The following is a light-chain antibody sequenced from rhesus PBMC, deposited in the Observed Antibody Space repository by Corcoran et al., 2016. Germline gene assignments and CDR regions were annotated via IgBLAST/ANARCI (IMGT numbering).Light chain of an antibody. CDR1: QSVSSS. V-gene: IGKV3-24*01. J-gene: IGKJ1*01. CDR2: GAS. CDR3: LQHSNGPRT. Sequence: EIVMTQSPATLSLSPGERATLSCRASQSVSSSLAWYQQKPGQAPRLLIYGASSRAPGIPDRFSGSGSGTDFTLTISSLGPEDFAVYYCLQHSNGPRTFGQGTKVEIK.